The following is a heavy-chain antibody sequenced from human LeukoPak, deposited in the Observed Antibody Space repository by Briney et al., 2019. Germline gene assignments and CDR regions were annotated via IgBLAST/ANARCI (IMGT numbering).Heavy chain of an antibody. CDR2: INHSGST. CDR3: ARGRPPGGWLLYYYYGMDV. V-gene: IGHV4-34*01. Sequence: PSETLSLTCAVYGGSFSGYYWSWIRQPPGKGLEWIGEINHSGSTNYNPSLKSRVTISVDTSKNQFSLKLSSVTAADTAVYYCARGRPPGGWLLYYYYGMDVWGQGTTVTVSS. D-gene: IGHD3-22*01. J-gene: IGHJ6*02. CDR1: GGSFSGYY.